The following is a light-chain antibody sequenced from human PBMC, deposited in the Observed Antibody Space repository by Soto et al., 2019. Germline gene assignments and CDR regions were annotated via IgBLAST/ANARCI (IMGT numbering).Light chain of an antibody. J-gene: IGKJ1*01. V-gene: IGKV3-11*01. Sequence: EIVLTQSPATLSLSPWERATLSCRASQSISFYLTGYQHKPGQAPRLLIYDASNRATGIPARFSGSGYGTDFTLTISSLEPEDFAVYYCQQRSNWPTFGQGTKVDIK. CDR3: QQRSNWPT. CDR2: DAS. CDR1: QSISFY.